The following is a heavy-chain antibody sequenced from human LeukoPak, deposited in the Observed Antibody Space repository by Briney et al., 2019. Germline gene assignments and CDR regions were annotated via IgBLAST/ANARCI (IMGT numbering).Heavy chain of an antibody. CDR2: IIPIFGTA. Sequence: SVKVSCKASGGTFSSYAISWVRQAPGQGLEWMGGIIPIFGTANYAQKFQGRVTITRDTSASTAYMELSSLRSEDTAVYYCARDGRRSYFRSGYSYYFDYWGQGTLVTVSS. J-gene: IGHJ4*02. D-gene: IGHD3-3*01. CDR3: ARDGRRSYFRSGYSYYFDY. CDR1: GGTFSSYA. V-gene: IGHV1-69*05.